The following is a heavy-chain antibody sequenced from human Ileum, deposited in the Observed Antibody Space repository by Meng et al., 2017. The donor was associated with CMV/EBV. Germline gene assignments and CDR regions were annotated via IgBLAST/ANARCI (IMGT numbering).Heavy chain of an antibody. Sequence: GESLKISCAASGFTFSSYSMNWVRQAPGKGLEWVSSISSSSSYIYYADSVKGRFTISRDNAKNSLYLQMNSLRAEDTAVYYCARDLGSGYLLGKTLGYWGQGNLVNGAS. J-gene: IGHJ4*02. CDR1: GFTFSSYS. D-gene: IGHD3-22*01. V-gene: IGHV3-21*01. CDR2: ISSSSSYI. CDR3: ARDLGSGYLLGKTLGY.